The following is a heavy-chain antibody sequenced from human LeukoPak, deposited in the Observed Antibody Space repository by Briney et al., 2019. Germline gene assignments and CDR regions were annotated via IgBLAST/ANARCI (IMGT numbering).Heavy chain of an antibody. Sequence: PGGSLRLSCAASGFTFSSHWMSWVRQAPGKGLEWVANIKKDGSEKYYVDAVKGRFTISRDNAKNSLYLQMNSLRAEDTAVYYCAKESVGFDPWGQGTLVTVSS. CDR3: AKESVGFDP. CDR2: IKKDGSEK. V-gene: IGHV3-7*01. J-gene: IGHJ5*02. CDR1: GFTFSSHW. D-gene: IGHD6-19*01.